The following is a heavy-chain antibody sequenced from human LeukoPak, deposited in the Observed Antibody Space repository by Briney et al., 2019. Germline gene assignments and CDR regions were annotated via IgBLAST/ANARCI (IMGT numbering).Heavy chain of an antibody. CDR3: ARETIGVDTAGYYYYGMDV. CDR1: GYTFTNYG. Sequence: GASVKVSCKASGYTFTNYGISWVRQAPGQGLEWMGWISAYNGNTNYAQKLQGRVTMTTDTSTSTAYMELRSLRSDDTAVYYCARETIGVDTAGYYYYGMDVWGQGTTVTVSS. CDR2: ISAYNGNT. D-gene: IGHD5-18*01. J-gene: IGHJ6*02. V-gene: IGHV1-18*01.